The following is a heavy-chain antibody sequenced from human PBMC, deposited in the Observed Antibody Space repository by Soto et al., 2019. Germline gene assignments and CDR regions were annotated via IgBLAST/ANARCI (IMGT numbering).Heavy chain of an antibody. CDR2: IHYGGST. Sequence: QLQLRESGPGLVTPSETLSLTCSGSRGSISSSTYYWAWIRQPPGKGMEWIATIHYGGSTYYNPSLKSRVTLSMDTSKNDVSLNLTSVKASDTAIYYCARFPPDLLHSNLWSGYYLSYFDYWGQGTLVIVSA. J-gene: IGHJ4*02. CDR3: ARFPPDLLHSNLWSGYYLSYFDY. V-gene: IGHV4-39*02. CDR1: RGSISSSTYY. D-gene: IGHD3-3*01.